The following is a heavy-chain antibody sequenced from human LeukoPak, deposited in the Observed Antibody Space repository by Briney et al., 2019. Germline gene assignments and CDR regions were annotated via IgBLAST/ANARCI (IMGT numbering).Heavy chain of an antibody. Sequence: GASVTVSFKSSGYTFTSYGISWVRQAPGQGLEWMGWISAYNGNTNYAQKLQGRVTMTTDTSTSTAYMELRSLRSDDTAVYYCARSLGGDFHFDYWGQGTLVTVSS. J-gene: IGHJ4*02. CDR1: GYTFTSYG. CDR3: ARSLGGDFHFDY. CDR2: ISAYNGNT. D-gene: IGHD2-21*02. V-gene: IGHV1-18*01.